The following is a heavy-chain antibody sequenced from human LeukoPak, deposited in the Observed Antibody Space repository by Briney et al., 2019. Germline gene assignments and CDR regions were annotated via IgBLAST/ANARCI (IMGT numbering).Heavy chain of an antibody. J-gene: IGHJ2*01. CDR2: ISYDGNNL. CDR1: GFTFSSYG. Sequence: AGGSLRLSCAASGFTFSSYGMHWVRQAPGKGLEWVAVISYDGNNLNSVDSVKGRFTISRDNSKNTLYLQMNSLRAEDTAVYYCARDLLGSGYTGNWYFDLWGRGTLVTVSS. D-gene: IGHD3-3*01. CDR3: ARDLLGSGYTGNWYFDL. V-gene: IGHV3-30*03.